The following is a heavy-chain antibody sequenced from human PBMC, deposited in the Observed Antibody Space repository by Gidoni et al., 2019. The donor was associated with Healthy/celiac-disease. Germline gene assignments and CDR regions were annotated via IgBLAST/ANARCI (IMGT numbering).Heavy chain of an antibody. Sequence: EVQLVESGGGLVKPGGSLRLSCAASGFTCSNAWMSWVRQAPGKGLEWGGRIKSKTDGGTTDYAAPVKGRFTISRDDSKNTLYLQMNSLKTEDTAVYYCTTALWFGELLSAGDYWGQGTLVTVSS. CDR3: TTALWFGELLSAGDY. V-gene: IGHV3-15*01. D-gene: IGHD3-10*01. CDR1: GFTCSNAW. J-gene: IGHJ4*02. CDR2: IKSKTDGGTT.